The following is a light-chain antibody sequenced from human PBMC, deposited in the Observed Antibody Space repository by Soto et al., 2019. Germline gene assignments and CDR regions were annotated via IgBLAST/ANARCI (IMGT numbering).Light chain of an antibody. Sequence: EIVLTQSPVTLSLSPGERATLSCRASQSVSSSLAWYQQNPGQAPRLLFYDASIRATGIPARFSGSGSGRDFTLTISSLESEAFAAYYCQQRTESYTFGQGTKLEIK. CDR2: DAS. J-gene: IGKJ2*01. CDR3: QQRTESYT. CDR1: QSVSSS. V-gene: IGKV3-11*02.